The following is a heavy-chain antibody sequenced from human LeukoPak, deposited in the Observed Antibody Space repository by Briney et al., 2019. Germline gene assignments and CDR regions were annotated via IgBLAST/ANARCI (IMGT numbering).Heavy chain of an antibody. CDR3: AREPPSTGYYDY. D-gene: IGHD1-1*01. V-gene: IGHV1-46*01. CDR1: GYTFTGYD. Sequence: SVKLSCKASGYTFTGYDMHWARQAPGQGLEWMGVRTPRGDAASYKQKFKGRVTMTRDMSTSTVFMELTSLRSEDTAVYFCAREPPSTGYYDYWGQGTPVTVSS. CDR2: RTPRGDAA. J-gene: IGHJ4*02.